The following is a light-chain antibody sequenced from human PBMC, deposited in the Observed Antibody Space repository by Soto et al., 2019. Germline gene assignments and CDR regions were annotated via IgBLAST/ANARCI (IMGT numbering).Light chain of an antibody. V-gene: IGKV3-20*01. Sequence: EIVLTQSPGTLSSSQGERATLSCRASQSVSSSYLAWYQQKPGQAPSLLIYGASSRATGIPDRFSGSGSGTDFTLTISRLEPEDFAVYYCQQYGSSGYTFGQGTKLEIK. J-gene: IGKJ2*01. CDR2: GAS. CDR3: QQYGSSGYT. CDR1: QSVSSSY.